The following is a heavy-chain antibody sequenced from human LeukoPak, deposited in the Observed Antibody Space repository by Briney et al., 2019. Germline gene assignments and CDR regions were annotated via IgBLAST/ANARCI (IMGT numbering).Heavy chain of an antibody. CDR2: INPNSGGT. CDR3: ARDRRSVATDWFDP. D-gene: IGHD5-12*01. Sequence: ASVKVSCKASGYTFTDYYMHWVRQAPGQGLEWMGWINPNSGGTNYAQKFQGRVTMTRDTSISTAYMELSRLRSDDTAVYYCARDRRSVATDWFDPWGQGTLVTVSS. CDR1: GYTFTDYY. J-gene: IGHJ5*02. V-gene: IGHV1-2*02.